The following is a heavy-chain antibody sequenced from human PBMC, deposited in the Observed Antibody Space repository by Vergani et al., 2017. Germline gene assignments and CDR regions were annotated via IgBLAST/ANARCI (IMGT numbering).Heavy chain of an antibody. J-gene: IGHJ6*02. CDR1: GFTFSSYD. CDR2: IGTAGDT. Sequence: EVQLVESGGGLVQPGGSLRLSCAASGFTFSSYDMHWVRQATGKGLEWVSAIGTAGDTYYPGSVKGRFTLSSENAKNSLYLQMNSLRAGDTAVYYCARAAFSDYGDLYYYGMDVWGQGTTVTVSS. V-gene: IGHV3-13*04. CDR3: ARAAFSDYGDLYYYGMDV. D-gene: IGHD4-17*01.